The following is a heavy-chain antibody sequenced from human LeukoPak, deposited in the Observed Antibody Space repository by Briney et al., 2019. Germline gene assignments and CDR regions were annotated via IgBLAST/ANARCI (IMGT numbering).Heavy chain of an antibody. V-gene: IGHV3-7*03. D-gene: IGHD1-26*01. CDR3: ARGDSGSSYRLFYFDF. CDR2: INHNGNVN. Sequence: GGSLRLSCAASGFTFSSYWMNWARQAPGKGLEWVASINHNGNVNYYVDSVKGRFTISRDNAKNSLYLQMNSLRAEDTAVYYCARGDSGSSYRLFYFDFWGRGTLVTVSS. J-gene: IGHJ4*02. CDR1: GFTFSSYW.